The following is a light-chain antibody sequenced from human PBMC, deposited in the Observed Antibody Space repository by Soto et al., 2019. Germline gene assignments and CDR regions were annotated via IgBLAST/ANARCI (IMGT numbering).Light chain of an antibody. CDR1: QSISSW. CDR2: KAS. CDR3: HQYSTYSWT. Sequence: DIQMTQSPSTLSASVGDRVTITCRASQSISSWLAWYQQKPGKAAKLLIYKASNLESGVPSRFNGGGSGTEFTLPISSLQPNDFATYYCHQYSTYSWTFGQGTQVEIK. J-gene: IGKJ1*01. V-gene: IGKV1-5*03.